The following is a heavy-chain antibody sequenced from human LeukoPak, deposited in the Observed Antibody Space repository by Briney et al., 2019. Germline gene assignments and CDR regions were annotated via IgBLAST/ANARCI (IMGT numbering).Heavy chain of an antibody. CDR2: ISGSGGST. D-gene: IGHD3-9*01. CDR1: GFTLCSYA. V-gene: IGHV3-23*01. Sequence: SGGALRLSCAAPGFTLCSYAMSRGPQAPGKGVEWVSAISGSGGSTYYADSVKGRFTISRDNSKNTLYLQMNSLRAEDTAVYYCAKFGRLVNPGYWGQGTLVTVSS. J-gene: IGHJ4*02. CDR3: AKFGRLVNPGY.